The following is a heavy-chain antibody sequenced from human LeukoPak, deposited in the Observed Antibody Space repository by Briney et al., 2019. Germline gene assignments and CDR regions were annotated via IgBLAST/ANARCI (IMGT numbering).Heavy chain of an antibody. CDR1: GYTFTSYY. CDR2: IIPIFGTA. J-gene: IGHJ4*02. Sequence: SVKVSCKASGYTFTSYYMHWVRQAPGQGLEWMGGIIPIFGTANYAQKFQGRVTITADESTSTAYMELSSLRSEDTAVYYCATARLSYGDGPGYFDYWGQGTLVTVSS. CDR3: ATARLSYGDGPGYFDY. D-gene: IGHD4-17*01. V-gene: IGHV1-69*13.